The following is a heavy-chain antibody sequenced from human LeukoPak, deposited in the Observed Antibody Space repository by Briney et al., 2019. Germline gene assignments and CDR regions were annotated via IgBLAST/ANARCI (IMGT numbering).Heavy chain of an antibody. D-gene: IGHD6-19*01. CDR1: SDSIGRGSYY. CDR3: ARAGSIAVAEGFAFDI. Sequence: SETLSLTCTVSSDSIGRGSYYWSWIRQPPGKGLEWIGYIYYSGSTNYNPSLKSRVTISVDTSKNQFSLKLSSVTAADTAVYYCARAGSIAVAEGFAFDIWGQGTMVTVSS. CDR2: IYYSGST. J-gene: IGHJ3*02. V-gene: IGHV4-61*01.